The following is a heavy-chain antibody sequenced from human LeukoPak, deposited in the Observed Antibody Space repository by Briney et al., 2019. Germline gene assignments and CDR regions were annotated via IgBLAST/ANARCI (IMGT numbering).Heavy chain of an antibody. D-gene: IGHD6-13*01. CDR2: ISSNGGST. Sequence: GGSLRLSCSASVFTFSSYAMQWVRQAPGKGLEYVSAISSNGGSTYYEDSVKGRFTISRDNSKNTLYLQMSSLRAEDTAVYYCVKDIYSSSWYIDYWGQGTLVTVSS. CDR3: VKDIYSSSWYIDY. J-gene: IGHJ4*02. V-gene: IGHV3-64D*06. CDR1: VFTFSSYA.